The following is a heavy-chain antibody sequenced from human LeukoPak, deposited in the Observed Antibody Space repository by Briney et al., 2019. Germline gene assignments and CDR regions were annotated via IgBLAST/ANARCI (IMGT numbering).Heavy chain of an antibody. CDR1: GGSITNYY. J-gene: IGHJ3*02. CDR2: IYYSGST. V-gene: IGHV4-59*08. CDR3: ARRLLRFGESSPGAFDI. Sequence: SETLSLTCTVSGGSITNYYWSWIRQPPGKGLEWIGYIYYSGSTNHNPSLNSRVTISVDKSKNQFSLMLSSVTAADTAVYYCARRLLRFGESSPGAFDIWGQGTVVTVSS. D-gene: IGHD3-10*01.